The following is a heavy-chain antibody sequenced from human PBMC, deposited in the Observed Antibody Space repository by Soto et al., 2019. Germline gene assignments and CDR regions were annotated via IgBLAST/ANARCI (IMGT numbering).Heavy chain of an antibody. J-gene: IGHJ3*02. CDR2: IYYSGST. V-gene: IGHV4-59*12. Sequence: SETLSLTCTGSGGSISSYYWSWIRQPPGKGLEWIGDIYYSGSTNYNPSLKSRVTISVDTSKNQFSLKLSSVTAADTAVYYCARVSGSPEYDAFDIWGQGTMVTVSS. CDR1: GGSISSYY. D-gene: IGHD6-25*01. CDR3: ARVSGSPEYDAFDI.